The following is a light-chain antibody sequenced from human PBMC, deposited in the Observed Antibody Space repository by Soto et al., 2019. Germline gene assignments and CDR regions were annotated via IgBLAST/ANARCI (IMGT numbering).Light chain of an antibody. CDR3: CSYAGSYSYV. CDR2: DVN. V-gene: IGLV2-11*01. Sequence: QSVLTQPRSVSGSPGQSVSIPCTGTSGDIGVYDSVSWYQQYPGKAPTVVIYDVNKRPSGVPDRFSGSKSDNTASLTISGLQAEDEADYYCCSYAGSYSYVFGIGTKVTVL. CDR1: SGDIGVYDS. J-gene: IGLJ1*01.